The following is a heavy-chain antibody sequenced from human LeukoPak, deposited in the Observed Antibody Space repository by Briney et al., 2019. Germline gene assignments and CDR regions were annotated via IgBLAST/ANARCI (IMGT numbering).Heavy chain of an antibody. CDR3: ARGDDSSGYLTNFDY. J-gene: IGHJ4*02. D-gene: IGHD3-22*01. V-gene: IGHV4-4*07. CDR1: GGSINSYY. Sequence: SETLSLTCTVSGGSINSYYWSWIRQPAGKGLEWIGRIYTSGSTNYNPSLKSRVTMSVDTSKNQFSLKLSSVTAADTAVYYCARGDDSSGYLTNFDYWGQGTLVTVSS. CDR2: IYTSGST.